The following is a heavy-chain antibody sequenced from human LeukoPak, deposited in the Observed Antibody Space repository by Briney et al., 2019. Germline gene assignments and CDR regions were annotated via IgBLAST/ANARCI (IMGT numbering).Heavy chain of an antibody. J-gene: IGHJ3*02. Sequence: ASVKVSCKASGYTFTNYAMNWVRQAPGQGLEWMGWISAYNSNTELAQKFQGRVTLATDASTSTAHVELRSLTSDDTAVYFCARGGSRSRRGDDAFDIWGQGTMVTVSS. CDR1: GYTFTNYA. D-gene: IGHD3-10*01. CDR2: ISAYNSNT. CDR3: ARGGSRSRRGDDAFDI. V-gene: IGHV1-18*01.